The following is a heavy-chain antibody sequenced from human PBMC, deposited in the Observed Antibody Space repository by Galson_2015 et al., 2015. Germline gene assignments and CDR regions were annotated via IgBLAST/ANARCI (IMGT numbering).Heavy chain of an antibody. J-gene: IGHJ3*02. V-gene: IGHV3-7*01. Sequence: SLRLSCAASGFTFSSYWMSWVRQAPGKGLEWVANIKQDGSEEYYVDSVKGRLTISRDNSKNSLYLQMNSLRAEDTAVYYCAREGNQQLVGNAFDIWGQGTMVTVSS. D-gene: IGHD6-13*01. CDR3: AREGNQQLVGNAFDI. CDR2: IKQDGSEE. CDR1: GFTFSSYW.